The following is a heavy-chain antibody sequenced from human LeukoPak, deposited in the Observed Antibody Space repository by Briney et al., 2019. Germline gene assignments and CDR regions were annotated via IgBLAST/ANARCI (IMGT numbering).Heavy chain of an antibody. D-gene: IGHD2-8*01. J-gene: IGHJ5*02. V-gene: IGHV1-46*01. CDR3: ARDMLAVPSNWFDP. Sequence: GASVKVSCKASGYTFTSYYIHWVRQAPGQGLEWMGVINPSGGGTSYAQKFQGRVTMTRDTSTSTVYMDLRSLRSEDTAVYFRARDMLAVPSNWFDPWGQGTLVTVSS. CDR1: GYTFTSYY. CDR2: INPSGGGT.